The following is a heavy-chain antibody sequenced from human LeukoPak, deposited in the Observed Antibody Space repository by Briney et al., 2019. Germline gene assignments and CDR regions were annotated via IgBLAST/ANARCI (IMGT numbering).Heavy chain of an antibody. D-gene: IGHD3-16*01. CDR2: IYPGDSDT. CDR3: ARKYGRGNYYFDY. CDR1: GYSFPNYW. Sequence: GESLKISCKGSGYSFPNYWIGWVRQMPGKGLEWMGIIYPGDSDTRYSPSFQGQVTISADKSITTAYLQWSSLKASDTAMYYCARKYGRGNYYFDYWGQGTLVTVSS. V-gene: IGHV5-51*01. J-gene: IGHJ4*02.